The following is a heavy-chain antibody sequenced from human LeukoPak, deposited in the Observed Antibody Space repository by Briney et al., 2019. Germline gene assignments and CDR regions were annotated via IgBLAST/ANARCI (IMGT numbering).Heavy chain of an antibody. J-gene: IGHJ4*02. CDR2: NTHSGIT. Sequence: SETLSLTCAVYGGSFSGYYWSWLRQSPGKGLEWIGENTHSGITNYNPSLESRVTISVDTSKHQFSLNLNSVTAADTAVYYCARGLASGWVDYWGQGTLVTVSS. V-gene: IGHV4-34*01. CDR3: ARGLASGWVDY. D-gene: IGHD6-19*01. CDR1: GGSFSGYY.